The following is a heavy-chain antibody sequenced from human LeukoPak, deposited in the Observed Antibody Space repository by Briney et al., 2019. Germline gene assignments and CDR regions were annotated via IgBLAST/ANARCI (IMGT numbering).Heavy chain of an antibody. D-gene: IGHD1-1*01. CDR3: ARGPPRGKYYYMDV. CDR2: IGTASDT. CDR1: GFTFSRFD. Sequence: GGSLRLSCAASGFTFSRFDVHWVRQPTGQGLEWVSTIGTASDTYYPGSVEGRFTLSRDNAKNSLYLQMNSLTAGDTAVYYCARGPPRGKYYYMDVWGKGTTVTVSS. V-gene: IGHV3-13*01. J-gene: IGHJ6*03.